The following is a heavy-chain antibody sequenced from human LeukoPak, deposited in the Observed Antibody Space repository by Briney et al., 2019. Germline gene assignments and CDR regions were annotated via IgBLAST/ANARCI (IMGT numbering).Heavy chain of an antibody. CDR2: LYNTGNT. J-gene: IGHJ4*02. Sequence: PGGSLRLSCAASGFTVNSNYLSWVRQAPGKGLEWVSTLYNTGNTYYANSVKGRFSISRDNSKNTLLLQMNSLRAEDTVVYYCARLTADGRLYFVDWGPGTLVTVSS. D-gene: IGHD6-13*01. CDR1: GFTVNSNY. V-gene: IGHV3-53*01. CDR3: ARLTADGRLYFVD.